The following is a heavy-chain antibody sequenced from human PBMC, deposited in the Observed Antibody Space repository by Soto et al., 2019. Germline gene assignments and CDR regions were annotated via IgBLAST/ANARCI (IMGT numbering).Heavy chain of an antibody. Sequence: SCAASGFTFRSYAMHWVRQAPGKGLEWVAVISYDGSNKYYADSVKGRFTISRDNSKNTLYLQMNSLRAEDTAVYYCARGSGYSYGPYYYGMDVWGQGTTVTVSS. CDR1: GFTFRSYA. CDR3: ARGSGYSYGPYYYGMDV. D-gene: IGHD5-18*01. V-gene: IGHV3-30-3*01. CDR2: ISYDGSNK. J-gene: IGHJ6*02.